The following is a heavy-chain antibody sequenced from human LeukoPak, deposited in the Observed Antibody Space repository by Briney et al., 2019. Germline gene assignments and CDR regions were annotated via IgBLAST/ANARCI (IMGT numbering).Heavy chain of an antibody. Sequence: GGSLRLSCAASGFAFSTYGMHWVRQAPGKGLEWAAVTSFDGTNKNYADSVKGRFTISRDNSKNTLFPQMNSLRAEDTAVYYCAKKSPGTYYAPPDYWGQGTLVTVSS. CDR1: GFAFSTYG. V-gene: IGHV3-30*18. CDR2: TSFDGTNK. J-gene: IGHJ4*02. CDR3: AKKSPGTYYAPPDY. D-gene: IGHD3-10*01.